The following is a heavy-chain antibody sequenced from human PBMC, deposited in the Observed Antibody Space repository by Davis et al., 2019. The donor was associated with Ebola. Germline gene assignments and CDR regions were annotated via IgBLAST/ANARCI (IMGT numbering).Heavy chain of an antibody. J-gene: IGHJ4*02. CDR3: AQQSWNDDFQETQDY. CDR1: GYTFTGYY. CDR2: INPNSGGT. V-gene: IGHV1-2*02. D-gene: IGHD1-1*01. Sequence: ASVKVSCKASGYTFTGYYMHWVRQAPGQGLEWMGWINPNSGGTNYAQKFQGRVTMTRDTSISTAYMELSRLRSDDTAVYYCAQQSWNDDFQETQDYWGQGTLVTVSS.